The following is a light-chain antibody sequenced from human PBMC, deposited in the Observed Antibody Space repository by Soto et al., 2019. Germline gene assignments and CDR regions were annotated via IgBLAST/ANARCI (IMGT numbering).Light chain of an antibody. CDR3: MQCTHWPRT. CDR1: QSLVFNDGSTY. Sequence: DVVMTQSPLSLPVTLGQPASISCRSRQSLVFNDGSTYLNWFQQRPGKSPRRLIYKVSNRDSGGPDRFSGRGSGSDFTLKISRVEAEDVGVYYCMQCTHWPRTFGHGTKGEVK. CDR2: KVS. J-gene: IGKJ1*01. V-gene: IGKV2-30*01.